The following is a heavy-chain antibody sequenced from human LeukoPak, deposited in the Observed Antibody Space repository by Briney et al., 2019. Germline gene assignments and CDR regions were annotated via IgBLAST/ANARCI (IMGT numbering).Heavy chain of an antibody. CDR1: GYTFTSYA. V-gene: IGHV1-3*01. J-gene: IGHJ4*02. CDR3: ARASGSYYDPLYY. D-gene: IGHD1-26*01. Sequence: ASVKVSCKASGYTFTSYAMHWVRQAPGQRLEWMGWINAGNGNTKYSQKFQGRVTITRDTSASTAYMELSSLRSEDTAVYYCARASGSYYDPLYYWGQGTLVTVSS. CDR2: INAGNGNT.